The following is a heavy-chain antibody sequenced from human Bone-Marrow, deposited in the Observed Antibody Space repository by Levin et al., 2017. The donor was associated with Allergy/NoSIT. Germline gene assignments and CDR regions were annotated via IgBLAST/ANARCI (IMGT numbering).Heavy chain of an antibody. V-gene: IGHV3-23*01. J-gene: IGHJ4*02. CDR3: AREMTTVVPVFDY. D-gene: IGHD4-23*01. Sequence: GGSLRLSCAASAFTFSNYAMSWVRQAPGKGLEWVSAITNSGRTYYADSVKGRFTVSRDNSKNTLYLQMNSLRADDTAVYYCAREMTTVVPVFDYWGQGTLVTVSS. CDR2: ITNSGRT. CDR1: AFTFSNYA.